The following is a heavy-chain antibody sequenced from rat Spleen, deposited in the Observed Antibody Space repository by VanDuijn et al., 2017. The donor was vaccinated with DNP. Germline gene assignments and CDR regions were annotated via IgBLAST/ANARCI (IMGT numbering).Heavy chain of an antibody. D-gene: IGHD1-6*01. J-gene: IGHJ2*01. Sequence: EVQLVESGGGLVQPGRSLKLSCVASGFTFSSYWMFWIRQPPGKGLEWVASINADGGRTFYLDSVKGRFTISRDNAQSTLYLQMTSLRSEDTATYYCARGDILRSFDYWGQGVMVTVSS. CDR1: GFTFSSYW. V-gene: IGHV5-58*01. CDR2: INADGGRT. CDR3: ARGDILRSFDY.